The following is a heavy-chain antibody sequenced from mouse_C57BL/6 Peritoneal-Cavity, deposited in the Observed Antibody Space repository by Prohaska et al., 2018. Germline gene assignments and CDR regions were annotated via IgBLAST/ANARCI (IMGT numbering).Heavy chain of an antibody. D-gene: IGHD1-1*01. CDR1: GFTFSDYG. Sequence: EVQLVESGGGLVKPGGSLKLSCAASGFTFSDYGMHWVRQAPEEGLEWVAYISSGSSTIYYADTVKGRLTISRDNAKNTLFLQMTSLRSEDTAMYYCATPYYGSSSYWYFDVWGTGTTVTVSS. CDR3: ATPYYGSSSYWYFDV. CDR2: ISSGSSTI. V-gene: IGHV5-17*01. J-gene: IGHJ1*03.